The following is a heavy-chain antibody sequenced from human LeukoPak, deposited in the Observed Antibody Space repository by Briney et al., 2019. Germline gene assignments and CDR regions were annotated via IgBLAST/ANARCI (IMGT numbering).Heavy chain of an antibody. D-gene: IGHD6-6*01. Sequence: SVKVFCKASGGTFSSYAISWVRQAPGQGLEWMGGIIPIFGTANYAQKFQGRVTITTDESTSTAYMELSSLRSEDTAVYYCARMGAAREYNWFDPWGQGTLVTVSS. CDR2: IIPIFGTA. V-gene: IGHV1-69*05. J-gene: IGHJ5*02. CDR3: ARMGAAREYNWFDP. CDR1: GGTFSSYA.